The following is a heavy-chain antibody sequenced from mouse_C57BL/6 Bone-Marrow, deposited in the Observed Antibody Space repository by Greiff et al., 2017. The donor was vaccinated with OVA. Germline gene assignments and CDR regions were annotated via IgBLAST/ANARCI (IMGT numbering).Heavy chain of an antibody. CDR1: GYTFTSYW. V-gene: IGHV1-64*01. J-gene: IGHJ2*01. D-gene: IGHD2-10*02. CDR3: ARYGNYLDY. Sequence: VKLKESGAELVKPGASVKLSCKASGYTFTSYWMHWVKQRPGQGLEWIGMIHPNSGSTNYNEKFKSKATLTVDKSSSTAYMQLSSLTSEDSAVYYCARYGNYLDYWGQGTTLTVSS. CDR2: IHPNSGST.